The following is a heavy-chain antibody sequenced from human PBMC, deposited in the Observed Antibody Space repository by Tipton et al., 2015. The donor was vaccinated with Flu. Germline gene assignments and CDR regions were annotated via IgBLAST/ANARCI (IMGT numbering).Heavy chain of an antibody. Sequence: SLRLSCQASGFTFSSYGMHWVRQVTGKGLEWVSGIGNSGDTHYAGSVKGRFTITRENAKNSVYLQMKNLRGGDTAVYYCTRGPLPDSNWYNGMDVWGQGP. CDR2: IGNSGDT. J-gene: IGHJ6*02. CDR3: TRGPLPDSNWYNGMDV. V-gene: IGHV3-13*01. CDR1: GFTFSSYG. D-gene: IGHD6-13*01.